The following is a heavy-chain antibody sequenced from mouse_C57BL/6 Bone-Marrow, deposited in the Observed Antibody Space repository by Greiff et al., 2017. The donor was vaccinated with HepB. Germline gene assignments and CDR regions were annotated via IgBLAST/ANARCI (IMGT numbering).Heavy chain of an antibody. CDR2: IYPGSGST. Sequence: VQLQQPGAELVKPGASVKMSCKASGYTFTSYWITWVKQRPGQGLEWIGDIYPGSGSTNYNEKFKSKATLTVDTSSSTAYMQLSSLSSEDSAVYYCARRGFSGFWYFDVWGTGTTVTVSS. D-gene: IGHD1-3*01. V-gene: IGHV1-55*01. J-gene: IGHJ1*03. CDR3: ARRGFSGFWYFDV. CDR1: GYTFTSYW.